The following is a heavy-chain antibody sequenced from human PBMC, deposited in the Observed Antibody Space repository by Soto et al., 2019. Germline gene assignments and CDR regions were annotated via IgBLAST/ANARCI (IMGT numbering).Heavy chain of an antibody. CDR1: GGSLSGYF. CDR3: ARDVPQEAVAANWFDP. D-gene: IGHD6-19*01. V-gene: IGHV4-59*01. J-gene: IGHJ5*02. CDR2: IYYSGGT. Sequence: SETLSLTCTVSGGSLSGYFWSWIRQPPGKGLEWIGYIYYSGGTNYNPSLKSRVTMSVDTSKNQFSLNQRSMTAADTALYYCARDVPQEAVAANWFDPWGQGTLVTVSS.